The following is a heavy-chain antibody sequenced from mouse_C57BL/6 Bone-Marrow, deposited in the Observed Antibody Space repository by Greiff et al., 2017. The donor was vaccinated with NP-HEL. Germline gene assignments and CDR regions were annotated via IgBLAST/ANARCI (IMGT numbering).Heavy chain of an antibody. J-gene: IGHJ1*03. Sequence: QVQLQQSGAELMKPGASVKPSCKATGYTFTGYWIEWVKQRPGHGLEWIGEILPGSDSTNYNEKFKGKATFTADTSSNTAYMQLSSLTTEDSAIYYCARSNRLGYFDVWGTGTTVTVSS. CDR3: ARSNRLGYFDV. V-gene: IGHV1-9*01. CDR2: ILPGSDST. CDR1: GYTFTGYW.